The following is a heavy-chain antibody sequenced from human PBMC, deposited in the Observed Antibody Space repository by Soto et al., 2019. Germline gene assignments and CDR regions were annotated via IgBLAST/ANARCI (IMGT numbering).Heavy chain of an antibody. CDR1: GGSVSSGGYY. CDR2: VFSSGDT. J-gene: IGHJ6*02. V-gene: IGHV4-61*08. D-gene: IGHD4-17*01. Sequence: SETLSLTCSFSGGSVSSGGYYWGWIRQPPGKGLEWIGGVFSSGDTNHNPFLKSRVTISIDTSQNQLSLESASVTAADTAVYYCARDRPGRGGDYVSYFYYAMDVWGPGTPVTVSS. CDR3: ARDRPGRGGDYVSYFYYAMDV.